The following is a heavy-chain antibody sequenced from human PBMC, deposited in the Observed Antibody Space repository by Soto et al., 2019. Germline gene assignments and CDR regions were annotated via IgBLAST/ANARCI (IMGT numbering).Heavy chain of an antibody. J-gene: IGHJ6*02. V-gene: IGHV5-10-1*01. CDR3: ARHEDYSSPRRRQEYGMDV. CDR1: GYTLTELS. CDR2: IDPSDSYT. Sequence: KVSCKVSGYTLTELSMHWVRQMPGKGLEWMGRIDPSDSYTNYSPSFQGHVTISADKSISTAYLQWSSLKASDTAMYYCARHEDYSSPRRRQEYGMDVWGQGTTVTVSS. D-gene: IGHD6-13*01.